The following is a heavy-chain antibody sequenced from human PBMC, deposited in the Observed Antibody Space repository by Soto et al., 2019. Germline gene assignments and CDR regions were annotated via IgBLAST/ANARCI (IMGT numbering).Heavy chain of an antibody. J-gene: IGHJ4*02. CDR1: GFTFTTAW. D-gene: IGHD3-16*02. CDR2: IKSKNDGGTT. V-gene: IGHV3-15*07. Sequence: PGGSLRLSCAASGFTFTTAWFNWVRQAPGKGLEWVGRIKSKNDGGTTDYAAPVKDRFTISKDDSRDTLYLQMNSLKIEDTGVYFCTADLPTFIPQVDCWGQGTVVTVSS. CDR3: TADLPTFIPQVDC.